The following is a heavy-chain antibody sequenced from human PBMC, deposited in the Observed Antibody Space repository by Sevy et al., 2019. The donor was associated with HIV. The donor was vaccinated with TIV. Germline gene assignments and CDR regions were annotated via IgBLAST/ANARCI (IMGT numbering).Heavy chain of an antibody. D-gene: IGHD3-22*01. CDR3: AKDRYYYDSSGYSVFDY. V-gene: IGHV3-30*18. CDR1: GFDFFNVW. Sequence: GGSLRLSCSASGFDFFNVWMTWVRQAPGKGLEWVAVISYDGSNKYYADSVKGRFTISRDNSKNTLYLQINSLRAEDTAVYYCAKDRYYYDSSGYSVFDYWGQGTLVTVSS. J-gene: IGHJ4*02. CDR2: ISYDGSNK.